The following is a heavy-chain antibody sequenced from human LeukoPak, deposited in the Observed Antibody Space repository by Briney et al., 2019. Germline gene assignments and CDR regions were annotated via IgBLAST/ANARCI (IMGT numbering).Heavy chain of an antibody. CDR1: GYTFTSYY. D-gene: IGHD4-23*01. CDR3: ARDRVXTFYRSDAFDI. Sequence: ASVKVSCKASGYTFTSYYMHWVRQAPGQGLEWMGIINPSGGSTSYAQKFQGRVTMTRDTSTSTVYMELSSLRSEDTAVYYCARDRVXTFYRSDAFDIWGQGTLVTVSS. CDR2: INPSGGST. V-gene: IGHV1-46*01. J-gene: IGHJ3*02.